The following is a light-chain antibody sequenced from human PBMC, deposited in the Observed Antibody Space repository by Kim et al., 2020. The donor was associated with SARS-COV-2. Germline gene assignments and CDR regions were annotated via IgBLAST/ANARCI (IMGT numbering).Light chain of an antibody. J-gene: IGKJ1*01. V-gene: IGKV1-5*03. CDR1: KSISGL. CDR3: QQYRSYVWT. Sequence: AAVGDRVTLTCRGSKSISGLLAWYQQKPGKAPKLLIDEASTLKTGVPSRFSGSGSGTEFTLTISSLQADDFATYYCQQYRSYVWTFGQGTKVDIK. CDR2: EAS.